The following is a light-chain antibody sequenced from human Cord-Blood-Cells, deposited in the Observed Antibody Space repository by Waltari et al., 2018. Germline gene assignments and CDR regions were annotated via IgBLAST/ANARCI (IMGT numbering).Light chain of an antibody. CDR3: AAWDDSLSGQWV. J-gene: IGLJ3*02. V-gene: IGLV1-47*01. Sequence: QSVLTPPPSASGTPGQRVTISCSGSSSNIGSNYVYWYQQLPGTAPKLLIYRHNQRPSGVPDRFSGSKSGTSASLAISGLRSEDEADYYCAAWDDSLSGQWVFGGGTKLTVL. CDR2: RHN. CDR1: SSNIGSNY.